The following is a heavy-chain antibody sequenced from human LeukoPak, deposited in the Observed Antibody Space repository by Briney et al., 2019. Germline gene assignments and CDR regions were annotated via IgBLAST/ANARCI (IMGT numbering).Heavy chain of an antibody. Sequence: GASVKVSCKASGYTFTSYDINWVRQATGQGLEWMGWMNPNSGNTGYAQKFQGRVTMTRNTSISTAYMELSSLRSEDTAVYYCAFSLGTTVTTGDYWGQGTLVTVSS. CDR3: AFSLGTTVTTGDY. CDR1: GYTFTSYD. J-gene: IGHJ4*02. CDR2: MNPNSGNT. D-gene: IGHD4-11*01. V-gene: IGHV1-8*01.